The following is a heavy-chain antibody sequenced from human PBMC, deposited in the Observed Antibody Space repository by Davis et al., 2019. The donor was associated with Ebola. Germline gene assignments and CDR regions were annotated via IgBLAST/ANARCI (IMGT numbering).Heavy chain of an antibody. D-gene: IGHD2-15*01. CDR1: GYTFSNYV. Sequence: ASVKVSCKASGYTFSNYVMHWVRQAPGQRLEWMGWINPGTGNTKYSQKFQGRVTITRDTSASTGYMELNSLRSEDTAVYYCAVLVPHGGWFDPWGQGTLVTVSS. V-gene: IGHV1-3*01. CDR2: INPGTGNT. J-gene: IGHJ5*02. CDR3: AVLVPHGGWFDP.